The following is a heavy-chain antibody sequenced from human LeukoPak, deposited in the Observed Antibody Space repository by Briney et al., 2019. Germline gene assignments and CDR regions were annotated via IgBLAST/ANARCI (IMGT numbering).Heavy chain of an antibody. CDR3: ARDWYSSSWTDNWFDP. V-gene: IGHV3-48*03. CDR2: ISSSGSTI. D-gene: IGHD6-13*01. J-gene: IGHJ5*02. Sequence: GGSLRLSCAASGFTFSSYEMNWVRQAPGKGLEWVSYISSSGSTIYYADSVRGRFTISRDNAKNSLYLQMNSLRAEDTAVYYCARDWYSSSWTDNWFDPWGQGTLVTVSS. CDR1: GFTFSSYE.